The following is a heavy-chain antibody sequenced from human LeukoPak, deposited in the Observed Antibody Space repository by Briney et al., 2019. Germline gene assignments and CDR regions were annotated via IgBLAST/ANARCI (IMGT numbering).Heavy chain of an antibody. J-gene: IGHJ4*02. V-gene: IGHV4-38-2*02. CDR2: IYHSGST. Sequence: PSETLSLTCTVSGYSISSGYYWGWIRQPPGKGLEWIGSIYHSGSTYYNPSLKSRVTISVDTSKNQFSLKLSSVTAADTAVYYCARDIGYCGGDCYSRGFGYWGQGTLVTVSS. CDR3: ARDIGYCGGDCYSRGFGY. D-gene: IGHD2-21*02. CDR1: GYSISSGYY.